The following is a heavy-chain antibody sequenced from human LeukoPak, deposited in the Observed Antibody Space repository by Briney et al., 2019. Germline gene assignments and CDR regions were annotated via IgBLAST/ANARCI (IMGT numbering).Heavy chain of an antibody. CDR2: IYYSGST. Sequence: PSETLSLTCTVSGGSISSYYWSWIRQPPGKGLEWIGYIYYSGSTNHNPSLKSRVTISVDTSKNQFSLKLSSVTAADTAVYYCARGEYYDSSGYHYWGQGTLVTVSS. CDR1: GGSISSYY. CDR3: ARGEYYDSSGYHY. J-gene: IGHJ4*02. D-gene: IGHD3-22*01. V-gene: IGHV4-59*01.